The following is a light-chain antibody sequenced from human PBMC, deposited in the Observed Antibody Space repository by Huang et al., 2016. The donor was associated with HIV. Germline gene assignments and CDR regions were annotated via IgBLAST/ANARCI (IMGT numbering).Light chain of an antibody. CDR1: QGISNS. J-gene: IGKJ1*01. V-gene: IGKV1-NL1*01. CDR2: AAS. CDR3: QQYYSTLWT. Sequence: DIQMTQSPSSLSASVGDRVTITCRASQGISNSLAWYQQKPGEAPKLLLYAASRLESGVPSRFSGSGSGTDYTLTISSLQPEDFATYYCQQYYSTLWTFGQGTKVEIK.